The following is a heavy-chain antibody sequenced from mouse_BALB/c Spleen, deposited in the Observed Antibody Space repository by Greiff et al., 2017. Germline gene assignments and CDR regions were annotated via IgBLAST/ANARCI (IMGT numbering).Heavy chain of an antibody. CDR3: ARETYYGSRGDWFAY. D-gene: IGHD1-1*01. V-gene: IGHV5-17*02. CDR1: GFTFSSFG. CDR2: ISSGSSTI. Sequence: EVQVVESGGGLVQPGGSRKLSCAASGFTFSSFGMHWVRQAPEKGLEWVAYISSGSSTIYYADTVKGRFTISRDNPKNTLFLQMTSLRSEDTAMYYCARETYYGSRGDWFAYWGQGTLVTVSA. J-gene: IGHJ3*01.